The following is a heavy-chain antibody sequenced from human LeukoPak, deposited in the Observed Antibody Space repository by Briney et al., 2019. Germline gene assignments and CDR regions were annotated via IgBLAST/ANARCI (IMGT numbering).Heavy chain of an antibody. CDR2: TSYDGSNK. J-gene: IGHJ4*02. Sequence: GGSLRLSCAASGFTFSGYPMHWVRQAPGKGLDWVAVTSYDGSNKYYADSAKGRFTISGDNSKNTLYLQMNSLRPEDAAVYYCARERLWSFDYWGQGTLVTVSS. CDR1: GFTFSGYP. CDR3: ARERLWSFDY. V-gene: IGHV3-30*04. D-gene: IGHD3-10*01.